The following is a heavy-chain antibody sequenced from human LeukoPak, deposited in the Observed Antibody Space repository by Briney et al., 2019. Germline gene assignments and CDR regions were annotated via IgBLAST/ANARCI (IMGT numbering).Heavy chain of an antibody. J-gene: IGHJ3*02. V-gene: IGHV4-59*08. CDR3: ARRGYDSSGRGYAFDI. CDR1: GGSISSYY. D-gene: IGHD3-22*01. CDR2: IYYSGST. Sequence: PSETLSLTCTVSGGSISSYYWSWIRQPPGKGLEWIGYIYYSGSTNYNPSLKSRVTISVDTSKNQFSLKLSSVTAADTAVYYCARRGYDSSGRGYAFDIWGQGTMVTVSS.